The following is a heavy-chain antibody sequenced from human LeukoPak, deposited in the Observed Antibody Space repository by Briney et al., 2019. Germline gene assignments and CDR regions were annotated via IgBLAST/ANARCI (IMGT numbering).Heavy chain of an antibody. V-gene: IGHV3-30*04. CDR1: GFTFGDYA. J-gene: IGHJ4*02. Sequence: QSGGSLRLSCTASGFTFGDYAMSWVRQAPGKGLEWVALISYDGSNKYYADSVKGRFTISRDNSKNTLYLQMNSLRAEDTAVYYCATDSGSYRYYFDYWGQGTLVTVSS. CDR3: ATDSGSYRYYFDY. D-gene: IGHD1-26*01. CDR2: ISYDGSNK.